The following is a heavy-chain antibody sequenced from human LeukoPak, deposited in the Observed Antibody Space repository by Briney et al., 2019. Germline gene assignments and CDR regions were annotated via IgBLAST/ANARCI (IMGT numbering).Heavy chain of an antibody. V-gene: IGHV3-7*04. J-gene: IGHJ4*02. CDR1: GFTLSTPW. CDR2: INKDGSEK. CDR3: VRGGGNFDF. Sequence: GGSLVLSCAASGFTLSTPWMSWVRQAPGKGLEWVANINKDGSEKNYVDSVKGRFSISRDNAKNSLYLQMNSLRGEDTAVYYCVRGGGNFDFWGQGILVTVSS. D-gene: IGHD3-16*01.